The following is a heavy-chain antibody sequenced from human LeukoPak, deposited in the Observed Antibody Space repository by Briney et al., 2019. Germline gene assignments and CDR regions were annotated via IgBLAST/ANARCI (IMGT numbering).Heavy chain of an antibody. CDR1: DDTFSTSA. J-gene: IGHJ4*02. V-gene: IGHV1-69*06. D-gene: IGHD6-13*01. Sequence: SVKVSCKTSDDTFSTSAISWVRQAPGQGHEWMGRIIPMLGTASNAERFYGRVTITADKSTSTTYLELNSLRSDDTAVYYCARTGRDTSSSNPFDLWGQGTRVTASS. CDR3: ARTGRDTSSSNPFDL. CDR2: IIPMLGTA.